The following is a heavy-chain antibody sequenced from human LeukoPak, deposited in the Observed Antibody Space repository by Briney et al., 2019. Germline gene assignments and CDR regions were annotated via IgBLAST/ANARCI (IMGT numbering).Heavy chain of an antibody. CDR3: ARDPHDSSAFDY. J-gene: IGHJ4*02. CDR1: GGSISSGGYY. Sequence: SETLSLTCAVSGGSISSGGYYWSWIRQPPGKGLEWIGYIYYSGSTYYNPSLKSRVTISVDTSKNQFSLKLSSVTAADTAVYYCARDPHDSSAFDYWGQGTLVTVSS. CDR2: IYYSGST. V-gene: IGHV4-30-4*01. D-gene: IGHD3-22*01.